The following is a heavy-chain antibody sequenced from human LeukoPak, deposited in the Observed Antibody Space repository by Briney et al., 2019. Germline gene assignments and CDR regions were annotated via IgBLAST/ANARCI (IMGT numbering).Heavy chain of an antibody. Sequence: PGGSLRLSCAASGFTFSSYWMHWVRQAPGKGLVWVSRINSDGRSTNYADSAKGRFTISRDNAKNTLYLQMNSLRAEDTAVYYCARASAAGIMLDSWGQGTLVTVSS. CDR3: ARASAAGIMLDS. J-gene: IGHJ4*02. V-gene: IGHV3-74*01. CDR2: INSDGRST. D-gene: IGHD6-13*01. CDR1: GFTFSSYW.